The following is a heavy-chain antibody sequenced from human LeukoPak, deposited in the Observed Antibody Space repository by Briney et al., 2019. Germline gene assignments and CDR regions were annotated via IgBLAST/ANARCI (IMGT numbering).Heavy chain of an antibody. CDR1: GFTFSSYG. J-gene: IGHJ6*02. Sequence: GGSLRLSCAASGFTFSSYGMHWVRQAPGKGLEWVAVISYDGSNKYYADSVKGRFTISRDNSKNTLYLQMNSLRAEETAVYYCAKDSRRLRFLEWLPVGFMYYGMDVWGQGTTVTVSS. CDR3: AKDSRRLRFLEWLPVGFMYYGMDV. D-gene: IGHD3-3*01. V-gene: IGHV3-30*18. CDR2: ISYDGSNK.